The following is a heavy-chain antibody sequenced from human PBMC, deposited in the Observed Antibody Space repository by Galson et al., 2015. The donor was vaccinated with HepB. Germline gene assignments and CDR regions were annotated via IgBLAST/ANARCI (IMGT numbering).Heavy chain of an antibody. Sequence: SETLSLTCTFSGGSISSSYYYWGWIRQPPGKGLEWIANIHSGGSTYYNPSLKSRVTLSVDTSKSQFSLKLNSVTAADTAVYYCARPNFGWGGGAWFDPWGQGTLVTVSS. CDR2: IHSGGST. V-gene: IGHV4-39*01. D-gene: IGHD3-10*01. CDR3: ARPNFGWGGGAWFDP. CDR1: GGSISSSYYY. J-gene: IGHJ5*02.